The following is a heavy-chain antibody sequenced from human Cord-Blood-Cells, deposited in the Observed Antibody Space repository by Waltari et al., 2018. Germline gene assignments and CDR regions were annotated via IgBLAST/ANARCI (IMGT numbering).Heavy chain of an antibody. CDR3: AREGIFGDY. D-gene: IGHD3-3*01. J-gene: IGHJ4*02. CDR2: NNPSGGST. CDR1: GYTFTSYY. Sequence: QVQLLQSGAEVKKPGASVKVSCKASGYTFTSYYMHWVRQAPGQGLEWMGINNPSGGSTSHAPKCPGRVTMTRDTSTSTVYMELSSLRSEDTAVYYGAREGIFGDYWGQGTLVTVSS. V-gene: IGHV1-46*01.